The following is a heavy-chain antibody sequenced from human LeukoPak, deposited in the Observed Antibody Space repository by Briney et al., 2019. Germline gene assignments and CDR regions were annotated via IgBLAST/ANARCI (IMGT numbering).Heavy chain of an antibody. J-gene: IGHJ4*02. CDR2: INPSGGSA. Sequence: GSVKVSCKASGYTFTSYYMHWVRQAPGQGLEWMGIINPSGGSASYAQKFQGRVTMTRDTSTNTVYMELSSLRSEDTAVYYCARVDGAVAAIDYWGQGTLVTVSS. V-gene: IGHV1-46*01. CDR1: GYTFTSYY. CDR3: ARVDGAVAAIDY. D-gene: IGHD2-15*01.